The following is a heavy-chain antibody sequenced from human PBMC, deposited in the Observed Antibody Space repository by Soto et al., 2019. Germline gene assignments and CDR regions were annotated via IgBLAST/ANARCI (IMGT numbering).Heavy chain of an antibody. CDR1: GGSISSYY. V-gene: IGHV4-59*08. CDR3: ARQAAVAPYYYYMDV. CDR2: IYYSGST. D-gene: IGHD6-19*01. Sequence: SETLSLTCTVSGGSISSYYWSWIRQPPGKGLEWIGYIYYSGSTNYNPSLKSRVTISVDTSKNQFSLKLSSVTAADTAVYYCARQAAVAPYYYYMDVWGKGTTVTVSS. J-gene: IGHJ6*03.